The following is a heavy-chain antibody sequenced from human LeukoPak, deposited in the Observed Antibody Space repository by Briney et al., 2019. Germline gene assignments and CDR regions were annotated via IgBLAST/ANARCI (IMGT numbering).Heavy chain of an antibody. D-gene: IGHD2-15*01. CDR3: ARTPDSHRRNHYYYGMDV. Sequence: SETLSLTCTVSGGSISSYYWSWIRQPPGKGLEWIGYIYYSGSTNYNPSLKSRVTISVDTSKNQFSLKLSSVTAADTAVYYCARTPDSHRRNHYYYGMDVWGQGTTVTVSS. J-gene: IGHJ6*02. V-gene: IGHV4-59*01. CDR2: IYYSGST. CDR1: GGSISSYY.